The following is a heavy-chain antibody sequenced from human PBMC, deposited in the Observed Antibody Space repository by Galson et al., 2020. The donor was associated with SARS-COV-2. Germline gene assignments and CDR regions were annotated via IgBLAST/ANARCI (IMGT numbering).Heavy chain of an antibody. CDR2: IYTSGST. V-gene: IGHV4-4*07. CDR1: GGSISSYY. D-gene: IGHD2-2*01. Sequence: SETLSLTCTVSGGSISSYYWSWIRQPAGKGLEWIGRIYTSGSTNYNPSLKSRVTMSVDTSKNQFSLKLSSVTAADTAVYYCARDGWTLDCSSTSCYANYFDYWGQGTLVTVSS. J-gene: IGHJ4*02. CDR3: ARDGWTLDCSSTSCYANYFDY.